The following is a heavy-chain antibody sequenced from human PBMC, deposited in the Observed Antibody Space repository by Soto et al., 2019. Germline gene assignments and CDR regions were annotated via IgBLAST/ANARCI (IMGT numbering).Heavy chain of an antibody. V-gene: IGHV4-59*12. Sequence: SETLSLTCTVSGFSISSYYWSWIRQPPGKGLEWIGYIYYSGSTNYNPSLKSRVTISVDTSKNQFSLKLSSVTAADTAVYYCARGGVNWGQGTLVTGSA. CDR3: ARGGVN. CDR2: IYYSGST. CDR1: GFSISSYY. J-gene: IGHJ4*02. D-gene: IGHD1-26*01.